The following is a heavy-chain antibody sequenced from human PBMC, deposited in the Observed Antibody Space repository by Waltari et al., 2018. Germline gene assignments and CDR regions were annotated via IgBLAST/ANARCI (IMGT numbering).Heavy chain of an antibody. Sequence: QVQLQQWGAGLLKPSETLSLTCAVYGGSFSGYYWSWIRQPPGKGLEWIGEINHSGSTNYNPSRKSRVTISVDTSKNQFSLKLSSVTAADTAVYYCATRYNWNDGAFDIWGQGTMVTVSS. V-gene: IGHV4-34*01. J-gene: IGHJ3*02. D-gene: IGHD1-1*01. CDR1: GGSFSGYY. CDR3: ATRYNWNDGAFDI. CDR2: INHSGST.